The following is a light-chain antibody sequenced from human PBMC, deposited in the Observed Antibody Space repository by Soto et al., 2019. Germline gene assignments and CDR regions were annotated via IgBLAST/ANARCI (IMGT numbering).Light chain of an antibody. CDR3: QTWGTGVV. CDR2: LNSDGSH. Sequence: QPVLTQSPSASASLGASVKLTCTLSSGHSSYAIAWHQQQPEKGPRYLMKLNSDGSHNKGDGIPDRFSSSSSGAERYLTISSLQSEDEAYYYCQTWGTGVVFGGGTKLTVL. J-gene: IGLJ2*01. CDR1: SGHSSYA. V-gene: IGLV4-69*01.